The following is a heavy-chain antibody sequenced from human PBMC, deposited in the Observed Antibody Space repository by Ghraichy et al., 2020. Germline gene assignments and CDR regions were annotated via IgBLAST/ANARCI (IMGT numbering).Heavy chain of an antibody. J-gene: IGHJ3*02. CDR1: GGSFSGYY. CDR3: ARAGKWLLLDAFDI. V-gene: IGHV4-34*01. CDR2: INHSGST. D-gene: IGHD3-22*01. Sequence: SETLSLTCAVYGGSFSGYYWSWIRQPPGKGLEWIGEINHSGSTNYNPSLKSRVTISVDTSKNQFSLKLSSVTAADTAVYYCARAGKWLLLDAFDIWGQGTMVTVSS.